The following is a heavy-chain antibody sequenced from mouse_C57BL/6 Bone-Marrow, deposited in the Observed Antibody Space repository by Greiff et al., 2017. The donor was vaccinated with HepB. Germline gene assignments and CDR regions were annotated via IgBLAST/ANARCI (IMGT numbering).Heavy chain of an antibody. CDR1: GYSITSGYY. J-gene: IGHJ3*01. Sequence: ESGPGLVKPSQSLSLTCSVTGYSITSGYYWNWIRQFPGNKLEWMGYISYDGSNNYNPSLKNRISITRDTSKNQFFLKLNSVTTEDTATYYCAREIGGYIAYWGQGTLVTVSA. D-gene: IGHD2-2*01. CDR3: AREIGGYIAY. CDR2: ISYDGSN. V-gene: IGHV3-6*01.